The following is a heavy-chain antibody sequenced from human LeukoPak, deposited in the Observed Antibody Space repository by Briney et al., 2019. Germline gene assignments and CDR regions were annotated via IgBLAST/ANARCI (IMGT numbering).Heavy chain of an antibody. CDR3: ARDANYDSSGYPDY. CDR1: GFTFSSYA. D-gene: IGHD3-22*01. Sequence: PGGSLRLSCAASGFTFSSYAMHWVRQAPGKGLEWVAVISYDGSNKYYADSVKGRFTISRDNSKNTLYLQMNSLRAEDTAVYYCARDANYDSSGYPDYWGQGTLVTVSS. CDR2: ISYDGSNK. V-gene: IGHV3-30*04. J-gene: IGHJ4*02.